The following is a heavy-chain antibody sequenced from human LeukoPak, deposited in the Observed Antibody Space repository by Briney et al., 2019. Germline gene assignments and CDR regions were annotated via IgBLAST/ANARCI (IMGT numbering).Heavy chain of an antibody. CDR1: GFAFSDFS. CDR2: ISSNSATM. CDR3: ASVPRITTFTVVTRRNWFDP. Sequence: PGGSLRLTCEAFGFAFSDFSLNWVRQATGKGLEWISYISSNSATMEYADSVKGRFTISRDNAKNSVFLQMNSLRPEDTGVYYCASVPRITTFTVVTRRNWFDPWGQGTLVTVSS. D-gene: IGHD3-3*01. V-gene: IGHV3-48*04. J-gene: IGHJ5*02.